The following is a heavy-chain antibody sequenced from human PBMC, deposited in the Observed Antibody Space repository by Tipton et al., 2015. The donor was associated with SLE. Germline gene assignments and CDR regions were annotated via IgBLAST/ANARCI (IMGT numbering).Heavy chain of an antibody. D-gene: IGHD2-2*01. V-gene: IGHV4-59*01. J-gene: IGHJ4*02. CDR1: GGSISSYY. Sequence: TLSLTCTVSGGSISSYYWSWIRQPPGKGLEWMGYIYYSGSTNYNPSLKSRVTISVDTSKNQFSLKLSSVTAADTAVYYCARDGGEDSSTSLDYWGQGTLVTVSS. CDR2: IYYSGST. CDR3: ARDGGEDSSTSLDY.